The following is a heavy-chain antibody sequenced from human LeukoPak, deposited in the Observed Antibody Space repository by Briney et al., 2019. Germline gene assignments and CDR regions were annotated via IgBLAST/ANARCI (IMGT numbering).Heavy chain of an antibody. Sequence: ASVKVSCKASGYTFTGYYMHWVRQAPGQGLEWMGWINPNSGGTNYAQKFQGRVTMTRDTSISTAYMELSSLRSEDTAVYYCATTASGFLEQFDYWGQGTLVTVSS. CDR2: INPNSGGT. J-gene: IGHJ4*02. D-gene: IGHD3-3*01. V-gene: IGHV1-2*02. CDR1: GYTFTGYY. CDR3: ATTASGFLEQFDY.